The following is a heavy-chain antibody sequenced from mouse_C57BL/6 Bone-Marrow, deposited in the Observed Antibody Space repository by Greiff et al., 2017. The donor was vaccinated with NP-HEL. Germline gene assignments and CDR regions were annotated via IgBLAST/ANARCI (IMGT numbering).Heavy chain of an antibody. CDR1: GFTFSSYA. Sequence: EVQLVESGGGLVKPGGSLKLSCAASGFTFSSYALSWVRQTPEKRLEWVATISDGGSYTYYPDNVKGRFTISRDNAKNNLYLQMSHLKSEDTAMYYCARDHRVYYYGKWYFEGWGTGTTVTVAS. CDR2: ISDGGSYT. J-gene: IGHJ1*03. D-gene: IGHD1-1*01. V-gene: IGHV5-4*01. CDR3: ARDHRVYYYGKWYFEG.